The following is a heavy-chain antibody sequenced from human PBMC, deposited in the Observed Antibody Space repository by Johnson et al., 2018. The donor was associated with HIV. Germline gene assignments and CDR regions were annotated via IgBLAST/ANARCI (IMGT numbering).Heavy chain of an antibody. CDR2: IGFDGTKS. CDR1: AFTFSSYG. J-gene: IGHJ3*01. CDR3: ARDYRGRNVDAFDV. D-gene: IGHD1-1*01. V-gene: IGHV3-30*03. Sequence: QEKLVESGGGVVQPGRSLRLYCAASAFTFSSYGMHWVRQAPGKGLEWVAFIGFDGTKSYYADSLKGRFTISRDNSKNMLDLQMNSLRAGDAAVYYCARDYRGRNVDAFDVWVQGTLVIVSS.